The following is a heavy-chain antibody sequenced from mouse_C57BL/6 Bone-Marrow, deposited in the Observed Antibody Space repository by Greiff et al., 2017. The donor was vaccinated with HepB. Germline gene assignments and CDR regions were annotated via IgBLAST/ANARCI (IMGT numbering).Heavy chain of an antibody. D-gene: IGHD2-5*01. CDR2: ISDGGSYT. CDR3: ARDDYSNYDWFAY. J-gene: IGHJ3*01. V-gene: IGHV5-4*01. CDR1: GFTFSSYA. Sequence: EVKLMESGGGLVKPGGSLKLSCAASGFTFSSYAMSWVRQTPEKRLEWVATISDGGSYTYYPDNVKGRFTISRDNAKNNLYLQMSHLTSEDTAMYYYARDDYSNYDWFAYWGQGTLVTVSA.